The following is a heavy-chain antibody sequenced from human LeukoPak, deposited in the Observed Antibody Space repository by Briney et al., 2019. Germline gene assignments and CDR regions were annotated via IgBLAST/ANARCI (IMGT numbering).Heavy chain of an antibody. CDR3: AKAWGVTSIFY. Sequence: SSAASGFTICGFTRSWLGHGPGKGLEWVSTISGSGGSTYYADSVKGRFTISRDNSKNTLYLKMNSMRAEDTAVYYCAKAWGVTSIFYWGQGPLVTVSS. CDR1: GFTICGFT. V-gene: IGHV3-23*01. D-gene: IGHD4-17*01. J-gene: IGHJ4*02. CDR2: ISGSGGST.